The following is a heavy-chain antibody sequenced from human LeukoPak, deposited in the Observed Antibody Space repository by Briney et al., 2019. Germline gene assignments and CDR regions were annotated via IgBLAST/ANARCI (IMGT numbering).Heavy chain of an antibody. CDR1: GFTFSSYA. CDR3: AKRTNDYYDSSGYGYGMDV. J-gene: IGHJ6*02. Sequence: PGGSLRLSCSASGFTFSSYAMHWVRQAPGKGLEYVSAISSNGGSTYYADSVKGRFTISRDNSKNTLYPQMSSLRAEDTAVYYCAKRTNDYYDSSGYGYGMDVWGQGTTVTVSS. V-gene: IGHV3-64D*09. D-gene: IGHD3-22*01. CDR2: ISSNGGST.